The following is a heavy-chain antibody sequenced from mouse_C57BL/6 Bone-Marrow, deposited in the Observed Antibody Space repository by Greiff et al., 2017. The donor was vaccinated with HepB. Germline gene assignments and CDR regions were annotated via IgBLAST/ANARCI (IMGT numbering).Heavy chain of an antibody. CDR1: GFTFSSYA. D-gene: IGHD2-5*01. J-gene: IGHJ1*03. CDR3: ARGGPTIVTTWYFDV. Sequence: EVQLVESGGGLVKPGGSLKLSCAASGFTFSSYAMSWVRQTPEKRLEWVATLSDGGSYTYYPDNVKGRFTISRDNAKNNLYLQMSHLKSEDTAMYYCARGGPTIVTTWYFDVWCTGTTVTVSS. CDR2: LSDGGSYT. V-gene: IGHV5-4*01.